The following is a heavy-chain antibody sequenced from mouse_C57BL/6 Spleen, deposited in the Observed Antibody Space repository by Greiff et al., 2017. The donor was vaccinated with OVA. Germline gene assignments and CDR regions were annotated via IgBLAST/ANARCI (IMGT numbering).Heavy chain of an antibody. J-gene: IGHJ3*01. CDR3: ARKSTAQALAY. D-gene: IGHD3-2*02. CDR2: IDPSDSST. CDR1: GYTFTSYW. V-gene: IGHV1-50*01. Sequence: VQLQQPGAELVKPGASVKLSCKASGYTFTSYWMQWVKQRPGQGLEWIGEIDPSDSSTNYNQKFKGKATLTVDTSSSTAYMQLSSLTSEDSAVYYCARKSTAQALAYWGQGTLVTVSA.